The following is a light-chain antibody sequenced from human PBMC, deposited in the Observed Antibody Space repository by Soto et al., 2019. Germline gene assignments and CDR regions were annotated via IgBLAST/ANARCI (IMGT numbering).Light chain of an antibody. CDR3: HQYGDWPPYT. J-gene: IGKJ2*01. CDR1: QYVSSN. V-gene: IGKV3-15*01. Sequence: EIVMTQSPATLSVSAGERATLSCRASQYVSSNVAWYQQKAGQAPRLLIYGASTRATNIPARFSGSGSGTEFTLTISSLQSEDFALYYCHQYGDWPPYTFGQGTKLEI. CDR2: GAS.